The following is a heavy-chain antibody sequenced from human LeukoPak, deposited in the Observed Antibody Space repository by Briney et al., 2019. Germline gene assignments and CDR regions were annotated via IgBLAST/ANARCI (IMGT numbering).Heavy chain of an antibody. Sequence: SETLSLTCTVSGGSISSSSYYWGWIRQPPGRRLEWIGSIYYSGSTYYTPSLKSRVTISVDTCNNQFSLNLSSVTAAHTSVYFCPRDYSSGRANPTAHPYNTYTTDVCGQRATVT. V-gene: IGHV4-39*01. CDR2: IYYSGST. J-gene: IGHJ6*01. CDR3: PRDYSSGRANPTAHPYNTYTTDV. CDR1: GGSISSSSYY. D-gene: IGHD3-10*01.